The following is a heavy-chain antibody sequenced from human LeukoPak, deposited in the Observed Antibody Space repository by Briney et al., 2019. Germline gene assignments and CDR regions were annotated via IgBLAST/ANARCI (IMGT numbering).Heavy chain of an antibody. D-gene: IGHD6-13*01. CDR1: GFTFTRYW. Sequence: GGSLRLSCAASGFTFTRYWMSWVRQAPGKGLEWVANINQDGSEQFYVDSVKGRFTISRDNTKNSLHLQMNSLRVEDTALYYCAKDGTDWYFDVWGRGILVTVSS. J-gene: IGHJ2*01. V-gene: IGHV3-7*01. CDR2: INQDGSEQ. CDR3: AKDGTDWYFDV.